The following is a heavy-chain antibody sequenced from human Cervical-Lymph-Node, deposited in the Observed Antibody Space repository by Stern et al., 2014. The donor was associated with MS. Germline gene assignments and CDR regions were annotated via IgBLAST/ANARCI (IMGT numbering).Heavy chain of an antibody. CDR2: IYPGDSDT. D-gene: IGHD5-18*01. V-gene: IGHV5-51*03. CDR3: ARPGDDTAKYGLDV. Sequence: EDQLVESGAEVKKPGESLKISCKGSGYSFATYWIGWVRQMPGKGLEWMGIIYPGDSDTRYSPSFQGQVTISADKAISPASPHWSSLKASDTAMYYCARPGDDTAKYGLDVWGQGTTVTVSS. J-gene: IGHJ6*02. CDR1: GYSFATYW.